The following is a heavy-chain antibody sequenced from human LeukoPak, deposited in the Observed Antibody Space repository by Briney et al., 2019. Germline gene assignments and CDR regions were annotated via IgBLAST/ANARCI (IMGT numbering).Heavy chain of an antibody. CDR2: INLNSGGT. Sequence: VASVKVSCKASGYTFTDCYMHWVRQAPGHGLEWMGWINLNSGGTYFAQRFRGRVTMTRDTSISTAYMDLSRLISDDTAVYYCARDAGYCTGGSCWYFDHWGQGTLVTVSS. CDR3: ARDAGYCTGGSCWYFDH. V-gene: IGHV1-2*02. D-gene: IGHD2-15*01. CDR1: GYTFTDCY. J-gene: IGHJ4*02.